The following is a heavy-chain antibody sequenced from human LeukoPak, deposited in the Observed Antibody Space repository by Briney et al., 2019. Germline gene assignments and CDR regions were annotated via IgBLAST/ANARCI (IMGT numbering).Heavy chain of an antibody. CDR2: TSSDLNVK. D-gene: IGHD3-10*01. CDR1: GFTFRNYV. J-gene: IGHJ4*02. V-gene: IGHV3-30-3*01. Sequence: GSLRLSCAASGFTFRNYVIHWVRQAPGKGLEWVAVTSSDLNVKLYADSVKGRFTISRDNSSSTLYLQMNSLRPEDTAIYYCAREGYYGSGSPPSLYFDYWGQGTLVTVSS. CDR3: AREGYYGSGSPPSLYFDY.